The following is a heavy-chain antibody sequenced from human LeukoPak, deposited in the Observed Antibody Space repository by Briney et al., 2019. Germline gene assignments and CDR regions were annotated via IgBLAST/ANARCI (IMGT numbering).Heavy chain of an antibody. J-gene: IGHJ3*01. CDR3: TREGRNSGGAQQAFDV. V-gene: IGHV4-4*07. D-gene: IGHD2-21*01. CDR1: GGSISSYY. Sequence: LSETLSLTCTVSGGSISSYYWSWIRQPAGKGLEWIGRIYTSGSTNYNPSLKSRVTMSVDTSKNQFSLKLSSVTAADTAVYYCTREGRNSGGAQQAFDVWGQGTLITVSS. CDR2: IYTSGST.